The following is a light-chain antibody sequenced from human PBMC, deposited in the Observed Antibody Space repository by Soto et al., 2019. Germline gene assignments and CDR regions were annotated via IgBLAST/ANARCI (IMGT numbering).Light chain of an antibody. CDR3: QHMAT. CDR2: KAS. V-gene: IGKV1-5*03. CDR1: QSISAS. J-gene: IGKJ1*01. Sequence: DIQMTQSPSTLSASVEDRVTITCRASQSISASLAWYQQKPGKAPKPLIYKASSLETGVPSRFSGSGSGTEFTLTISSLQPDDFATYFCQHMATFGQGTKVEIK.